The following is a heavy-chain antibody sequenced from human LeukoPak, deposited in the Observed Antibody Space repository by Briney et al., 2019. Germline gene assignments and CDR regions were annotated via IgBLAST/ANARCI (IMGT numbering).Heavy chain of an antibody. CDR2: IKQDGSEK. Sequence: GGSLRLSCAASGFTFSSYWMSWVRQAPEKGLEGVANIKQDGSEKYYVDSVTGRLTISRDNAKNSLYLQMNSLRDEDTAVYYCARDSETYYDFWSGYYGSFDYWGQGTLVTVSS. CDR3: ARDSETYYDFWSGYYGSFDY. V-gene: IGHV3-7*01. CDR1: GFTFSSYW. D-gene: IGHD3-3*01. J-gene: IGHJ4*02.